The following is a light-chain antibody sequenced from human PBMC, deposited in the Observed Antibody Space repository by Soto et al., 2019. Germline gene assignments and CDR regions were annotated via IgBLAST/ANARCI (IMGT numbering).Light chain of an antibody. CDR2: DVS. Sequence: QSALTQPASVSGSPGQSITISCTGTISDVGGYNFVSWYQQYPGKAPKLMICDVSNRPSGVSNCFSGSKSGNTASLTISGLQAEDEADYYCSSFTGSNYVFGTGTKVTVL. CDR1: ISDVGGYNF. V-gene: IGLV2-14*03. CDR3: SSFTGSNYV. J-gene: IGLJ1*01.